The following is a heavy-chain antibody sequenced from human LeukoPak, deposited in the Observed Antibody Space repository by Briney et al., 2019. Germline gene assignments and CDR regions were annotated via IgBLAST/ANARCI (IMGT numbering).Heavy chain of an antibody. CDR3: SSQISRGGN. CDR1: GFTFSSYG. Sequence: GGSLRLSCAASGFTFSSYGMHWVRQAPGKGPEWVSHITPDGSSTNYADSVKGRFTISRDNAKNTLYLQMSSLRAEDTAVYYCSSQISRGGNWGQGTLVTVSS. D-gene: IGHD3-16*01. CDR2: ITPDGSST. J-gene: IGHJ4*02. V-gene: IGHV3-74*01.